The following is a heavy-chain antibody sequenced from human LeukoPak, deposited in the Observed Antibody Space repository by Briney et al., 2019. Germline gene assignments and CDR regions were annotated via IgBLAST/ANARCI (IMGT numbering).Heavy chain of an antibody. CDR3: ARDAQVGAAIDY. J-gene: IGHJ4*02. D-gene: IGHD1-26*01. CDR1: GVTFSIFW. CDR2: IKQDGSEQ. V-gene: IGHV3-7*01. Sequence: GGSLRLSCAGSGVTFSIFWMTWVRQAPGQGLEWVANIKQDGSEQYHVDSVKGRFIVSRDNAKNSLFLQMNSLRADDTAVYYCARDAQVGAAIDYWGQGTLVTVSS.